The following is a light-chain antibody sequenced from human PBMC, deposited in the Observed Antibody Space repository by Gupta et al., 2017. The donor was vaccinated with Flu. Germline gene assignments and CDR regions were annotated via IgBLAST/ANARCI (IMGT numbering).Light chain of an antibody. Sequence: PSYLSAAVGDRVIITCRASQGINSILTWYQQKPGKAPKLLIYGASTLQSGVPLRFSGSGSGTEFTLTISSLQPEDFATYYCQHLNSYPRTFGHGTTVDIK. V-gene: IGKV1-9*01. CDR1: QGINSI. J-gene: IGKJ3*01. CDR2: GAS. CDR3: QHLNSYPRT.